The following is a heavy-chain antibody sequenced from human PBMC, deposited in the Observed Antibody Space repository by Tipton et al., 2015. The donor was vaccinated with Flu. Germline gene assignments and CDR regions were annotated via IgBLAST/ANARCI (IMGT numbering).Heavy chain of an antibody. D-gene: IGHD5/OR15-5a*01. CDR2: ISGTVIST. Sequence: SLRLSCAASGITFSSYAMSWVRQAPGRGLEWVAGISGTVISTYYADSVKGRFTISRDNVRNTLYLQMNSLRAEDTAIYYCAKVIPEKVSGLDYWGQGTLVTVSS. CDR1: GITFSSYA. V-gene: IGHV3-23*01. J-gene: IGHJ4*02. CDR3: AKVIPEKVSGLDY.